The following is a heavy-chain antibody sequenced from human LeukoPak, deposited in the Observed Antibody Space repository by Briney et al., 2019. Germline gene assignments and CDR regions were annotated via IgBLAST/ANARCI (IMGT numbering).Heavy chain of an antibody. CDR2: ISGSGGST. J-gene: IGHJ2*01. Sequence: SGGSLRLSCAASGFTFSNAWMSWVRQAPGKGLEWVSTISGSGGSTYYADSVKGRFTISRDNSKNTLYLQMNSLRAEDTAVYYCAKGHLEWLRYWYFDLWGRGTLVTVSS. D-gene: IGHD3-3*01. CDR1: GFTFSNAW. CDR3: AKGHLEWLRYWYFDL. V-gene: IGHV3-23*01.